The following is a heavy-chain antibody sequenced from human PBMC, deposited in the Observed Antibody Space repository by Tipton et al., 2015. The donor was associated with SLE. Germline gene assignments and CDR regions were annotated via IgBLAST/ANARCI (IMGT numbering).Heavy chain of an antibody. CDR3: ARLGHYDSSGPIRDVLDL. CDR2: IYTSGST. V-gene: IGHV4-4*08. D-gene: IGHD3-22*01. J-gene: IGHJ3*01. CDR1: GDSISNYF. Sequence: TLSLTCTVSGDSISNYFWTWIRQPPGKGLEWIGYIYTSGSTNSNPSLKSRVTISIDTSNNQFSLKLSSVTAADTAVYYCARLGHYDSSGPIRDVLDLWGQGTRVTISS.